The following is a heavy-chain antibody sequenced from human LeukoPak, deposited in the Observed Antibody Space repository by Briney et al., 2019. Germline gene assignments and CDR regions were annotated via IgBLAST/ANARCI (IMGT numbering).Heavy chain of an antibody. V-gene: IGHV1-2*02. Sequence: ASVTVSCKASGYTFIASYMHWVRQAPGQGLEWLGWINPNSGGTNYAQNLQGRVTMTRDTSISTASMDLSRLRSDDTAVYYCARAPKNDAYDIWGRGTMGTVSA. CDR1: GYTFIASY. J-gene: IGHJ3*02. CDR3: ARAPKNDAYDI. CDR2: INPNSGGT.